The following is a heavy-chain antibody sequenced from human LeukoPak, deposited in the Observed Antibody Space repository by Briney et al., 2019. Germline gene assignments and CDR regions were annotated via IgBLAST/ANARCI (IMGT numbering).Heavy chain of an antibody. D-gene: IGHD6-19*01. CDR2: ISSSSSYI. CDR1: GFTFSSYS. J-gene: IGHJ4*02. V-gene: IGHV3-21*01. Sequence: GGSLRLSCAASGFTFSSYSMNWVRQAPGKGLEWVSTISSSSSYIYYADSVKGRFTISRDNAKNSLYLQMNSLRAEDTAVYYCARAIAVAHFDYWGQGTLVTVSS. CDR3: ARAIAVAHFDY.